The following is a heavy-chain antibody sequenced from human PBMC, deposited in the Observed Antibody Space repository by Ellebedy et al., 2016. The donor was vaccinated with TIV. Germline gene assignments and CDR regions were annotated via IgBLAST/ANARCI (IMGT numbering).Heavy chain of an antibody. CDR3: ANYKNTGGSVWRSDAFDV. Sequence: PGGSLRLSCAASGFTFSTYWMHWVRPAPGKGLEWVSPIGCSGDEIHYADSVKGRFSISRDNFKNTLCLQMNSLRAEDTAVYYCANYKNTGGSVWRSDAFDVWGQGTMVTVSS. D-gene: IGHD6-19*01. CDR2: IGCSGDEI. CDR1: GFTFSTYW. V-gene: IGHV3-23*01. J-gene: IGHJ3*01.